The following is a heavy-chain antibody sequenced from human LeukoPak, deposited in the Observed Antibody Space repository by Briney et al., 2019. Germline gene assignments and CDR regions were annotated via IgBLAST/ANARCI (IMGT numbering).Heavy chain of an antibody. V-gene: IGHV1-69*04. J-gene: IGHJ3*02. CDR1: GGTFSSYA. CDR2: IIPILGIA. CDR3: ARDTHTHDAFDI. Sequence: SVKVSCKASGGTFSSYAISWVRQAPGQGLEWMGRIIPILGIANYARKFQGRVTITADKSTSTAYMELSSLRSEDTAVYYCARDTHTHDAFDIWGQGTMVTVSS. D-gene: IGHD2-15*01.